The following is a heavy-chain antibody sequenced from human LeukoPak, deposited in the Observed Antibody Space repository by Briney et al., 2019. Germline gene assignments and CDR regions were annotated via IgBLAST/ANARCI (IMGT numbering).Heavy chain of an antibody. D-gene: IGHD2-2*01. Sequence: PGGSLRLSCAASGFTFSSYWMHWVRQGPGKGLVWVSRINSDGSSTNYADSVRGRFTISRDNAENTLYLQMNSLRVEGTAVYYCARRVAVAAAPYYFDYWGQGTLVTVSS. CDR3: ARRVAVAAAPYYFDY. V-gene: IGHV3-74*01. J-gene: IGHJ4*02. CDR2: INSDGSST. CDR1: GFTFSSYW.